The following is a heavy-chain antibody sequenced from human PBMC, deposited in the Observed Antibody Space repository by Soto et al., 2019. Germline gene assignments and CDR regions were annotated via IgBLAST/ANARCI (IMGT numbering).Heavy chain of an antibody. CDR1: GYTFTSYY. V-gene: IGHV1-46*01. Sequence: GASVKVSCKASGYTFTSYYMHWVRQAPGQGLEWMGIINPSGGSTSYAQKFQGRVTMTRDTSTSTVYMELSSLRSEDTAVYYCARGSYGTIFGVVTEPGAFDIWGQGTMVTVSS. CDR3: ARGSYGTIFGVVTEPGAFDI. CDR2: INPSGGST. J-gene: IGHJ3*02. D-gene: IGHD3-3*01.